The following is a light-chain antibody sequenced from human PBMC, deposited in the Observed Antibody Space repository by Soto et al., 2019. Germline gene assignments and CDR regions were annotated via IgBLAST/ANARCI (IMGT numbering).Light chain of an antibody. CDR2: GAS. Sequence: EIVLIQSPATLSLSPGARATLSCRASQSVSSNLAWYQQNPGQAPRLLIFGASSRATGIPDRFSGSGSGTDFTLTISRLEPEDFAVYYCQQYGTSPPGTFGQGTKVDIK. CDR1: QSVSSN. V-gene: IGKV3-20*01. J-gene: IGKJ1*01. CDR3: QQYGTSPPGT.